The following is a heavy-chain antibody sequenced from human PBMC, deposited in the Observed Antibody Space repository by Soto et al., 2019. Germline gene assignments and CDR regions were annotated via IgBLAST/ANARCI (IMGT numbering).Heavy chain of an antibody. CDR3: ANFVLTATASTWINSLSRDGDDPRSLGHP. CDR2: ISGGGGNI. CDR1: GGSLRSYA. D-gene: IGHD2-15*01. V-gene: IGHV3-23*01. Sequence: RGSLRLCCRASGGSLRSYAMRGVRQAPGKELEWVSVISGGGGNIYYVDAVKGRFTISRDNSKSTLYLQMTSLRAEDTAVYYCANFVLTATASTWINSLSRDGDDPRSLGHP. J-gene: IGHJ5*02.